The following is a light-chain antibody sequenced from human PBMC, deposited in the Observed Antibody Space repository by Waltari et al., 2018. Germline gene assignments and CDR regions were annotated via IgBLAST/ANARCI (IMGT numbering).Light chain of an antibody. V-gene: IGKV4-1*01. Sequence: DIVMTQSPDSLAVSLGERATINCKSSQSVLYSSNNKNYFAWYQQKPGQPPKLLISWASIRESGVPDRFSGSGSGTDFTLTISSLQAEDVAVYYCQQYYSTPYTFGQGTKLEIK. J-gene: IGKJ2*01. CDR1: QSVLYSSNNKNY. CDR3: QQYYSTPYT. CDR2: WAS.